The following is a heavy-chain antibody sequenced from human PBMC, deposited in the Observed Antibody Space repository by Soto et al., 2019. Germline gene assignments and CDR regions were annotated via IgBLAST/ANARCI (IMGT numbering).Heavy chain of an antibody. D-gene: IGHD3-10*01. CDR1: GFTFGDYA. J-gene: IGHJ6*02. CDR2: IRSKAYGGTT. V-gene: IGHV3-49*05. Sequence: EVQLVESGGGLVKPGRSLRLSCTASGFTFGDYAMSWFRQAPGKGLEWVGFIRSKAYGGTTEYAASVKGRFTISRDDSKIIACLQMNSLKAEDTAVYYCTTGSGGASGDGMGVWGQGTTVTVSS. CDR3: TTGSGGASGDGMGV.